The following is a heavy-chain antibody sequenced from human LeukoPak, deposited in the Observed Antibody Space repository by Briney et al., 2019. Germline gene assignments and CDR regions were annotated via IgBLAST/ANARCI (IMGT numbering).Heavy chain of an antibody. D-gene: IGHD3-3*01. CDR2: INHSGST. Sequence: SETLSLTCAVYGGSFSGYYWSWIRQPPGKGLEWIGEINHSGSTNYNPSLKSRVTISVDTSKNQFSLKLSSVTAADTAVYYCARFRFLEWSPGDNWFDPWGQGTLVTVSS. J-gene: IGHJ5*02. CDR1: GGSFSGYY. V-gene: IGHV4-34*01. CDR3: ARFRFLEWSPGDNWFDP.